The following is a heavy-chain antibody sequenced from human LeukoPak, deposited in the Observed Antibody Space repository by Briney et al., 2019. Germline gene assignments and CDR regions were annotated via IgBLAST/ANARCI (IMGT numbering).Heavy chain of an antibody. J-gene: IGHJ5*02. Sequence: SVKVSCKASGYTFTSYSISWVRQAPGQGLEWMGRIIPILGIVNSAQKFQGRVTITADKSTSTVFLELSSLRSEDTAVYYCARDRLSSRSSFGWFDPWGQGTLVTVSS. CDR2: IIPILGIV. CDR1: GYTFTSYS. CDR3: ARDRLSSRSSFGWFDP. D-gene: IGHD6-6*01. V-gene: IGHV1-69*04.